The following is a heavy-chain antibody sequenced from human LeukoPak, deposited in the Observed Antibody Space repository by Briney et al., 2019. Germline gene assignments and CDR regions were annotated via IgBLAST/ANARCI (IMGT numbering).Heavy chain of an antibody. CDR1: GGSISSGGYY. V-gene: IGHV4-31*03. CDR3: ARDSSRIGMDV. Sequence: SETLSLTCTVSGGSISSGGYYWSWIRQHPGKGLEWIGYIYYSGSTYYNPSLKSRVTISVGTSKNQFSLKLSSVTAADTAVYYCARDSSRIGMDVWGQGTTVTVSS. CDR2: IYYSGST. J-gene: IGHJ6*02.